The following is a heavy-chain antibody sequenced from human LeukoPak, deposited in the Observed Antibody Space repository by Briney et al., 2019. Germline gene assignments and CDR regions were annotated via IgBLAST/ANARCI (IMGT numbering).Heavy chain of an antibody. CDR2: ISSSSSYR. V-gene: IGHV3-21*01. CDR3: ARVPLGYYFDY. J-gene: IGHJ4*02. Sequence: GGSLRLSXAAAGFTFSSYSMNWVRQTPGKGLEWVSSISSSSSYRYYADSVKGRFTISRDNDKNSLYLQMNSLRAEDTAVYYCARVPLGYYFDYWGQGTLVTVSS. D-gene: IGHD3-16*01. CDR1: GFTFSSYS.